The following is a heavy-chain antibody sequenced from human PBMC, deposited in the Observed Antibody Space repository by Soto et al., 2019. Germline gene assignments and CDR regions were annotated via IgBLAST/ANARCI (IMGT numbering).Heavy chain of an antibody. Sequence: SVKVSCKASGGTFSSFAISWVRQAPGQGLEWMGGIVPLFGTANSAQKFQGRVTITADKSTSTAYMELSSLRSEDTAVYYCARERTDGYKYYFDHWGQGTLVTVSS. J-gene: IGHJ4*02. CDR1: GGTFSSFA. D-gene: IGHD5-12*01. CDR3: ARERTDGYKYYFDH. V-gene: IGHV1-69*06. CDR2: IVPLFGTA.